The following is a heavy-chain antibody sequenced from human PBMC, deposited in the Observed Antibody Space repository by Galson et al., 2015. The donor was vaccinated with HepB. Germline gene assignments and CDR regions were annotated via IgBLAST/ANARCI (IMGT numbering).Heavy chain of an antibody. D-gene: IGHD1-1*01. CDR1: GGTFSSYA. Sequence: SVKVSCKASGGTFSSYAISWVRQAPGQGLEWMGGIIPIFGTANYAQKFQGRVTITADESTSTAYMELSSLRSEDTAVYYCARGRKLEEGGQFDYWGQGTLVTVSS. V-gene: IGHV1-69*13. CDR3: ARGRKLEEGGQFDY. J-gene: IGHJ4*02. CDR2: IIPIFGTA.